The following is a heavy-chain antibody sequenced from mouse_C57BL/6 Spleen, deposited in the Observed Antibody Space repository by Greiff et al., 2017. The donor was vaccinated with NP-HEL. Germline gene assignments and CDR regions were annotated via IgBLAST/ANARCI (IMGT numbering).Heavy chain of an antibody. J-gene: IGHJ1*03. Sequence: QVQLQQPGAELVRPGSSVKLSCKASGYTFTSYWMHWVKQRPIQGLEWIGNIDPSDSETHYNQKFKDKATLTVDKSSSTAYMQLSSLTSEDSAVYYCAEGHDGSSYWYFDVWGTGTTVTVSS. CDR3: AEGHDGSSYWYFDV. V-gene: IGHV1-52*01. CDR2: IDPSDSET. CDR1: GYTFTSYW. D-gene: IGHD1-1*01.